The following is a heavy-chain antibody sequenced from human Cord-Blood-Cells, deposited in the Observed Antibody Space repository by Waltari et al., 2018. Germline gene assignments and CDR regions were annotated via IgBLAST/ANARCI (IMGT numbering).Heavy chain of an antibody. J-gene: IGHJ3*02. CDR2: INHSGST. V-gene: IGHV4-34*01. CDR1: GGSFSGYY. D-gene: IGHD2-15*01. CDR3: AAASYCSGGSCYSDAFDI. Sequence: QVQLQQWGAGLLKPSETLSLTCAVYGGSFSGYYWSWIRQPPGKGLEWIGEINHSGSTNSTPSLKSRVTISVDTSKNQFSLKLSSVTAADTAVYYCAAASYCSGGSCYSDAFDIWGQGTMVTVSS.